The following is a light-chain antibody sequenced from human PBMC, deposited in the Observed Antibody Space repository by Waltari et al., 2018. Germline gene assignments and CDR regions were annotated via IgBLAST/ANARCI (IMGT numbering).Light chain of an antibody. V-gene: IGKV3D-15*01. Sequence: EVLMTQSPATLSVSPGERANLSCRASQSISRNLAWYQQKPGQAPRLLIYGASTRAPGIPDRFSGSGSGTEFTLSISGVQSEDFGVYYCQQYNNWRTFGQGTRLEI. CDR3: QQYNNWRT. J-gene: IGKJ2*01. CDR1: QSISRN. CDR2: GAS.